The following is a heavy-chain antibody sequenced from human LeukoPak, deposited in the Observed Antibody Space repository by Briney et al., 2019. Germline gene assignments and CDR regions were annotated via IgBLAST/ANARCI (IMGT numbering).Heavy chain of an antibody. V-gene: IGHV3-13*01. CDR2: IGTAGDT. Sequence: GGSLRLSCAASGFTFNNYAMSWVRQAPGKGLEWVSAIGTAGDTYYPGSVKGRFTISRENAKNSLYLQMNSLRAGDTAMYYCARQGMRWAFDIWGQGTMVTVSS. CDR3: ARQGMRWAFDI. J-gene: IGHJ3*02. CDR1: GFTFNNYA. D-gene: IGHD5-24*01.